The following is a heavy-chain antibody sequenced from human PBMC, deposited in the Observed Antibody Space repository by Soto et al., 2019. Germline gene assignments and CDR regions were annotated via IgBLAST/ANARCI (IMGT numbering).Heavy chain of an antibody. V-gene: IGHV3-7*05. D-gene: IGHD1-26*01. CDR2: INQDGSEK. Sequence: PGGSLRLSCAASGFTLGSYWMSWVRQAPGKGLEWVGSINQDGSEKNYLDSVKGRFTFSRDNAKNSLYLQMSSLRAEDTAVYFCARMFSGSYCFDFWSQGTLVTVSS. CDR1: GFTLGSYW. CDR3: ARMFSGSYCFDF. J-gene: IGHJ4*02.